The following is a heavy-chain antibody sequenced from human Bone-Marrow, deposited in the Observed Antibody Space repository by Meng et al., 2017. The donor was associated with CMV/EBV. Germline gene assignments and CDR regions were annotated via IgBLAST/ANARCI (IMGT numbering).Heavy chain of an antibody. V-gene: IGHV4-59*01. Sequence: SETLSLTCTVSGGSISSYYWSWIRQPPGKGLEWIGYIYYSWSTNYNPPLKSRVTISVDTSKNQFSLKLSSVTAADPAVYYCARWGGFLEWLLFDYWGQGTLVTVSS. D-gene: IGHD3-3*01. CDR1: GGSISSYY. CDR2: IYYSWST. CDR3: ARWGGFLEWLLFDY. J-gene: IGHJ4*02.